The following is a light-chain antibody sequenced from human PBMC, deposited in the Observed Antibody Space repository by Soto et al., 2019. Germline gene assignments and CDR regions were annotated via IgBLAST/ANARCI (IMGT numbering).Light chain of an antibody. Sequence: QSALTQPPXASGXXXQRVTIXXXGSXSXIGRNTVNWYQQVPGTAPKLLIYNNNQRPSGVPDRFSGSKSGTSASLAIIGLQSEDEADYYCAAWDDGLNGCVLGAGTTVTVL. CDR2: NNN. V-gene: IGLV1-44*01. CDR3: AAWDDGLNGCV. CDR1: XSXIGRNT. J-gene: IGLJ1*01.